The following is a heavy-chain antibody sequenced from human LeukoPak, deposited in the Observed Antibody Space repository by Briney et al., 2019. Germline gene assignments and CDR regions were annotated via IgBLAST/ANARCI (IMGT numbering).Heavy chain of an antibody. J-gene: IGHJ5*02. Sequence: SETLSLTCTVSGGSISSYYWSWIRQPPGKGLEWIGYIYYSGSTNYNPSLKSRVTISVDTSKNKFSLKLSSVTAADTAVYYCASGGDYAGFDPWGQGTLVTVSS. CDR3: ASGGDYAGFDP. CDR1: GGSISSYY. V-gene: IGHV4-59*01. D-gene: IGHD4-17*01. CDR2: IYYSGST.